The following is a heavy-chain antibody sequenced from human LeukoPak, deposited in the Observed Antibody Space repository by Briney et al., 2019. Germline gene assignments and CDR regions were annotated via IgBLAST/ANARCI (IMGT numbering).Heavy chain of an antibody. D-gene: IGHD3-10*01. CDR2: INHSGST. CDR1: GGSFSGYY. J-gene: IGHJ5*02. CDR3: ARGLPPRLLRGGRDWFDP. V-gene: IGHV4-34*01. Sequence: PSETLSLTCAVYGGSFSGYYWSWIRQPPGKGLEWIGEINHSGSTTYNPSLKSRVTISVDTSKNQFSLKLSSVTAADTAVYYCARGLPPRLLRGGRDWFDPWGQGTLVTVSS.